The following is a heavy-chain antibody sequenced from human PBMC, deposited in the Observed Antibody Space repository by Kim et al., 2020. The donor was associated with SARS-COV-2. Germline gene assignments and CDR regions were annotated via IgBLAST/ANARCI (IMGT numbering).Heavy chain of an antibody. Sequence: GGSLRLSCAASGFTFSSYSMNWVRQAPGKGLEWVSPISSSSSYIYYADSVKGRYTISRDTAKNSLYLQMNSLRAEDTAVYYCARGPPSAIQLWSLILDYWGQGTLVTVSS. J-gene: IGHJ4*02. CDR3: ARGPPSAIQLWSLILDY. D-gene: IGHD5-18*01. CDR2: ISSSSSYI. CDR1: GFTFSSYS. V-gene: IGHV3-21*01.